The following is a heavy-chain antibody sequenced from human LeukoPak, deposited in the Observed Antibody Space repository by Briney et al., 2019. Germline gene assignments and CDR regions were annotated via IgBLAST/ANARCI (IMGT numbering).Heavy chain of an antibody. CDR1: GFTFSSYA. CDR2: ISYDGSNK. D-gene: IGHD5-18*01. J-gene: IGHJ4*02. V-gene: IGHV3-30-3*01. CDR3: ARDVAWIELWVDY. Sequence: GRSLRLSCAASGFTFSSYAMHCVRQAPGKGLEWVAVISYDGSNKYYADSVKGRFPISRDNSKNTLYLQMNSLRAEDTAVYYCARDVAWIELWVDYCGEGTLVTVSS.